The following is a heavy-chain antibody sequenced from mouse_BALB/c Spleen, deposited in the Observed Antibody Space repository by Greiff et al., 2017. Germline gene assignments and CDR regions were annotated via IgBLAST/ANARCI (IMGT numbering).Heavy chain of an antibody. CDR2: IDPANGNT. V-gene: IGHV14-3*02. J-gene: IGHJ3*01. CDR3: ADFPAY. Sequence: VQLQQSGAELVKPGASVKLSCTASGFNIKDTYMHWVKQRPEQGLEWIGRIDPANGNTKYDPKFQGKATITADTSSNTDYLQLSSLTSEDTAVYYCADFPAYWGQGTLVTVSA. CDR1: GFNIKDTY.